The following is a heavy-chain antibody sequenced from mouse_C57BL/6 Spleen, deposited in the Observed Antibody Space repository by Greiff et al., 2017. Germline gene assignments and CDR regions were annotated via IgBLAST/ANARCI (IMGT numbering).Heavy chain of an antibody. CDR1: GYTFTDNE. V-gene: IGHV1-15*01. CDR3: TRGDYGSSYWYFDV. J-gene: IGHJ1*03. D-gene: IGHD1-1*01. Sequence: QVQLQQSGAELVRPGASVTLSCKASGYTFTDNEMHWVKQTPVHGLEWIGAIDPETGGTAYNQKFKGKAILTADKSSSTAYMELRSLTSEDSAVYYCTRGDYGSSYWYFDVWGTGTTVTVSS. CDR2: IDPETGGT.